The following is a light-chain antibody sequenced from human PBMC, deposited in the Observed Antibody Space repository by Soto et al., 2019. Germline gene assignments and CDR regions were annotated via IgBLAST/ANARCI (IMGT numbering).Light chain of an antibody. J-gene: IGKJ5*01. CDR2: AAS. CDR3: QQFRSSPIT. V-gene: IGKV3-20*01. Sequence: EIVLTQSPGTLSLSPGERATLSCRASQSVTSSYLAWYQQKPGQAPRLLIYAASSRATGIPDRFSGSGSGTDFTLTSSRLEPEDFAVYYGQQFRSSPITFGRGTRLEIK. CDR1: QSVTSSY.